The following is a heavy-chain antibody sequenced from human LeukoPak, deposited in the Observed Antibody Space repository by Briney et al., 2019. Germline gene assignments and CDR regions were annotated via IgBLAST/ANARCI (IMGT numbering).Heavy chain of an antibody. V-gene: IGHV3-73*01. CDR2: MRSKADSYTT. D-gene: IGHD6-13*01. Sequence: GGSLRLSCAASGFTFSGSAMHWVRQASGKGLEWLGRMRSKADSYTTAYAASVKGRFIVSRDDSKNTAYLQMNSLKTEDTAVYYCRAAADLNDYWGQGTLVTVSS. CDR1: GFTFSGSA. CDR3: RAAADLNDY. J-gene: IGHJ4*02.